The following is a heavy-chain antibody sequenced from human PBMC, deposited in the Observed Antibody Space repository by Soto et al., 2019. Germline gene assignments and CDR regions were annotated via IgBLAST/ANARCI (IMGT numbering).Heavy chain of an antibody. CDR2: ISRSSSSI. V-gene: IGHV3-21*06. J-gene: IGHJ5*02. CDR1: GLGFSSYS. D-gene: IGHD6-19*01. Sequence: GGPLRLSCAASGLGFSSYSMGWVGQAPGKGLDWISSISRSSSSIYYADSVKGRFTISRDNAKNSLYLQMNSLRADDTAVYYCARDKVAVAGDNWFDPWGQGTLVTVSS. CDR3: ARDKVAVAGDNWFDP.